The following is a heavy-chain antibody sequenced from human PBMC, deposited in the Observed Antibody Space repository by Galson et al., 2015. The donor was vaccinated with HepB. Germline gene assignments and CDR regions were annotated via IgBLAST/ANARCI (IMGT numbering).Heavy chain of an antibody. Sequence: SLRLSCAASGFPFSSYAMHWVRQAPGKGLEWVAVISYDGSNKYYADSVKGRFTISRDNSKNTLYLQMNSLRAEDTAVYYCASPYYYSSGSYYNSWYFDLWGRGTLVTVSS. CDR2: ISYDGSNK. CDR3: ASPYYYSSGSYYNSWYFDL. D-gene: IGHD3-10*01. V-gene: IGHV3-30-3*01. J-gene: IGHJ2*01. CDR1: GFPFSSYA.